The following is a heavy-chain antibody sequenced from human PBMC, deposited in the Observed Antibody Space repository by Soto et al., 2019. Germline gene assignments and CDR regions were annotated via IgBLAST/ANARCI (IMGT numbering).Heavy chain of an antibody. CDR2: INHSGST. D-gene: IGHD6-13*01. CDR1: VGSFSGYY. J-gene: IGHJ4*02. CDR3: AREKPYSSSWYHDY. V-gene: IGHV4-34*01. Sequence: QVQLQQWGAGLLKPSETLSLTCAVYVGSFSGYYWSWIRQPPGKGLEWIGEINHSGSTNYNPSLKRRVTISVDTSKNQFSLKLSSVTAADTAVYYCAREKPYSSSWYHDYWGQGTLVTVSS.